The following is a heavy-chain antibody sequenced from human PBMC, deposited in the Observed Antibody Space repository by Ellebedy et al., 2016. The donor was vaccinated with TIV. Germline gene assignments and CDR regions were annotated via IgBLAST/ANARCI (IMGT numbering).Heavy chain of an antibody. D-gene: IGHD4-17*01. CDR1: GGSISSYY. Sequence: MPSETLSLTCTVSGGSISSYYWSWIRQPPGKGLEWIGYIYYSGSTNYNPSLKRRVTISVDTSKNQFSLKLSSVTAADTAVYYCAKDRVYGDYGGFDYWGQGTLVTVSS. V-gene: IGHV4-59*01. J-gene: IGHJ4*02. CDR2: IYYSGST. CDR3: AKDRVYGDYGGFDY.